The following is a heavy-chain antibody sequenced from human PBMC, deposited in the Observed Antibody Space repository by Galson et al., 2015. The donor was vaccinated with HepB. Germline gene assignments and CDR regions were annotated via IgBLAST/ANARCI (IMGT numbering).Heavy chain of an antibody. D-gene: IGHD5-18*01. J-gene: IGHJ4*02. CDR3: TRDTAMAHWDY. CDR2: INVGNGNT. Sequence: SVKVSCKASGYPFINYAIHWVRQAPGHSLEWMGWINVGNGNTIYSKKFQGRVTISRDISASTAYLDLPSLSSEDTAVYYCTRDTAMAHWDYWGQGTRVTVSS. V-gene: IGHV1-3*01. CDR1: GYPFINYA.